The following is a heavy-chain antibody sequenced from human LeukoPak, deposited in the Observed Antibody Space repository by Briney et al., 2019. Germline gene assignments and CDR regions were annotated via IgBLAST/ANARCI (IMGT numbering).Heavy chain of an antibody. J-gene: IGHJ4*02. V-gene: IGHV3-23*01. Sequence: GGSLRLSCAASGFTFSSYAMSWVRQAPGKGLEWVSAISGSGGSTYYADSVKGRFTISRDNSKNTLYLQMNSLRAEDTAVYYCAKVLYDFWSGYSYYFDYWGQGTLVTVSS. CDR3: AKVLYDFWSGYSYYFDY. CDR2: ISGSGGST. CDR1: GFTFSSYA. D-gene: IGHD3-3*01.